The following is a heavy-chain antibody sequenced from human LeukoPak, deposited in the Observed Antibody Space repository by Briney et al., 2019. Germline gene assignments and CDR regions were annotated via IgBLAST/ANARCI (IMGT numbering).Heavy chain of an antibody. D-gene: IGHD3-16*01. V-gene: IGHV3-30*04. Sequence: PGRSLRLSCAASGFTFSSYAMHWVRQAPGKGLEWVAVISYDGSNKYCADSAKGRFTISRDNSKNTLYLQMNSLRAEDTAVYYCARDSVPYTPGDAFDIWGQGTMVTVSS. CDR3: ARDSVPYTPGDAFDI. CDR1: GFTFSSYA. CDR2: ISYDGSNK. J-gene: IGHJ3*02.